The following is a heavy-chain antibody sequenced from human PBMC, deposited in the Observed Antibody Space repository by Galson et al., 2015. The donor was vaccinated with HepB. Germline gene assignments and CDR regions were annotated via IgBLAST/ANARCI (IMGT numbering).Heavy chain of an antibody. J-gene: IGHJ4*02. D-gene: IGHD6-6*01. V-gene: IGHV1-18*01. CDR1: GYTFTSYG. CDR3: ARDRRYSSSSPFDY. Sequence: SVKVSCKASGYTFTSYGISWVRQAPGQGLEWMGWISAYNGNTNYAQKLQGRVTMTTDTSTSTAYMELRSLRSDDTAVYYCARDRRYSSSSPFDYWGQGTLVTVSS. CDR2: ISAYNGNT.